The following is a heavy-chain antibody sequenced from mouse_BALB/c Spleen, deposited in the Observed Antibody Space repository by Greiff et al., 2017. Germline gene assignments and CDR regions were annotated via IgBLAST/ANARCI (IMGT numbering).Heavy chain of an antibody. CDR3: ARDNGNDAMDY. Sequence: EVQLVESGGGLVKPGGSLKLSCAASGFTFSSYAMSWVRQSPEKRLEWVAEISSGGSYTYYPDTVTGRFTISRDNAKNTLYLEMSSLRSEDTAMYYCARDNGNDAMDYWGQGTSVTVSS. V-gene: IGHV5-9-4*01. CDR2: ISSGGSYT. J-gene: IGHJ4*01. D-gene: IGHD2-1*01. CDR1: GFTFSSYA.